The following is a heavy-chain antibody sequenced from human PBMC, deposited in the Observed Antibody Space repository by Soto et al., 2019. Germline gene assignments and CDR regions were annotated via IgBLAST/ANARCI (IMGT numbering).Heavy chain of an antibody. J-gene: IGHJ5*02. CDR1: GGTFSSYA. D-gene: IGHD2-2*01. CDR2: IIPIFGTA. Sequence: QVQLVQSGAEVKKPGSSVKVSCKASGGTFSSYAVSWVRQAPGQGLEWMGGIIPIFGTANYAQKFQGRVTITADESTSSAYMELSSLRSEDTAVYYCARGEEDIVVVPSWFDPWGQGTLVTVSS. V-gene: IGHV1-69*01. CDR3: ARGEEDIVVVPSWFDP.